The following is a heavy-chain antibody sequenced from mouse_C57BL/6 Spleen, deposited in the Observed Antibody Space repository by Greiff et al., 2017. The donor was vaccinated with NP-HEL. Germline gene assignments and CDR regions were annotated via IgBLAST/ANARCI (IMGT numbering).Heavy chain of an antibody. J-gene: IGHJ2*01. CDR1: GYTFTSYD. Sequence: VQLQQSGPELVKPGASVKLSCKASGYTFTSYDINWVKQRPGQGLEWIGWIYPRDGSTKYNEKFKGKATLTVDTSSSTAYMELHSLTSEDSAVYFWAREGLGREGNYYFDYWGQGTTLTVSS. V-gene: IGHV1-85*01. D-gene: IGHD4-1*01. CDR2: IYPRDGST. CDR3: AREGLGREGNYYFDY.